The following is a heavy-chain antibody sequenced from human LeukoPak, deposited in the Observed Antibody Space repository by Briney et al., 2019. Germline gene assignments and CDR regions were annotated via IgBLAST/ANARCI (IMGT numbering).Heavy chain of an antibody. J-gene: IGHJ3*02. CDR1: GYTFTSYD. CDR2: MNPNSGNT. D-gene: IGHD4-17*01. V-gene: IGHV1-8*01. Sequence: ASVKVSCKASGYTFTSYDINWVRQATGQGLEWMGWMNPNSGNTGYAQKFQGRVTMTRDTSTSTVYMELSSLGSEDTAVYYCARGDDTVTPDDAFDIWGQGTMVTVSS. CDR3: ARGDDTVTPDDAFDI.